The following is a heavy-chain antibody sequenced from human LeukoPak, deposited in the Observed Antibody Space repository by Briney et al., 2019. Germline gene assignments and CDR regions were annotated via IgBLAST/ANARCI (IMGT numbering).Heavy chain of an antibody. V-gene: IGHV1-69*06. D-gene: IGHD2-8*01. Sequence: SVKLSCKASGGTFSSYASSWVRQAPGQGLEWMGRIIPSFGTANYAQKFQGRVTITADKSPSTAYMELSSLRSEDTAVYYCARGEGYCTNGVCSSLGWFDPWGQGTLVTVSS. J-gene: IGHJ5*02. CDR1: GGTFSSYA. CDR2: IIPSFGTA. CDR3: ARGEGYCTNGVCSSLGWFDP.